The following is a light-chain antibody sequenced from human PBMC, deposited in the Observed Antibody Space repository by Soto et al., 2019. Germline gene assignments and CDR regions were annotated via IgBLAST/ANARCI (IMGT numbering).Light chain of an antibody. CDR3: QQDYNWPPYT. CDR1: DTVRTN. Sequence: IVMTQSPATLSVSPGERVTLSCKASDTVRTNLAWFQQKPGQIPRLLIFGASTRATGIRTSFTGSGSETEFTLTVGSLQSDDLAVYYCQQDYNWPPYTFVQGNKLEIK. CDR2: GAS. V-gene: IGKV3-15*01. J-gene: IGKJ2*01.